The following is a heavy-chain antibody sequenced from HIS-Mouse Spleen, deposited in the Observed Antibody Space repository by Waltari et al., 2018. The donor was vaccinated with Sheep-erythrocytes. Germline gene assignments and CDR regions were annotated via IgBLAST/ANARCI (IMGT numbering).Heavy chain of an antibody. D-gene: IGHD1-26*01. CDR1: GFTFSSYS. CDR2: ICRMSSDI. CDR3: ARVASGATFDY. V-gene: IGHV3-21*01. Sequence: EVQLVESGGGLVKPGGSLRLSCAASGFTFSSYSMNWVRQAQGKGLAWVSSICRMSSDIYYADSVKGRFTIARDNAKNSLYLQMTSLRAEDTAVYYCARVASGATFDYWGQGTLVTVSS. J-gene: IGHJ4*02.